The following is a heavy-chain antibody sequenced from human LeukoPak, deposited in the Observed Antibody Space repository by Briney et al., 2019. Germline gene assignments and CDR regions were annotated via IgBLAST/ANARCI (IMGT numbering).Heavy chain of an antibody. CDR1: GFTFDDYA. CDR2: IRGDGGST. CDR3: AKLGMATIPY. V-gene: IGHV3-43*02. D-gene: IGHD5-24*01. Sequence: SGGSLRLSCAASGFTFDDYAMHWVRQAPGKGLEWVSLIRGDGGSTYYADSVKGRFTFSRDNSKNSLYLQMNSLRTEDTALYYCAKLGMATIPYWGQGTLVTVSS. J-gene: IGHJ4*02.